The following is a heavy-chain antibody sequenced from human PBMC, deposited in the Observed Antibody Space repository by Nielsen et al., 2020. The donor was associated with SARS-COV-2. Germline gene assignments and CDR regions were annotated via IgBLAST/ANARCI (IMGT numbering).Heavy chain of an antibody. CDR2: ISAYNGNT. Sequence: ASVKVSCKASGYTFTSYGISWVRQAPGQGLEWMGWISAYNGNTNYAQKLQGRVTMTTDTSTSTAYMELRSLGSDDTAVYYCARALRSRGWFDPWGQGTLVTVSS. D-gene: IGHD1-26*01. CDR1: GYTFTSYG. CDR3: ARALRSRGWFDP. J-gene: IGHJ5*02. V-gene: IGHV1-18*01.